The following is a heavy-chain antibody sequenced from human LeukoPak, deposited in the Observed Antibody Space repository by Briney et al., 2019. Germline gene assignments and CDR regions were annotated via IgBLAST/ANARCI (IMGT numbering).Heavy chain of an antibody. CDR3: AAAPQTYYYDSGDYYSDY. D-gene: IGHD3-22*01. CDR1: GYSLTELS. CDR2: FDAEDGKT. J-gene: IGHJ4*02. V-gene: IGHV1-24*01. Sequence: ASVKVSCKVSGYSLTELSIQWVRQAPGERLEWMGGFDAEDGKTIYAQKFQGRVTMTEDTSMDTAYMDLSSLRTEDTATYYCAAAPQTYYYDSGDYYSDYWGQGTLVAVSS.